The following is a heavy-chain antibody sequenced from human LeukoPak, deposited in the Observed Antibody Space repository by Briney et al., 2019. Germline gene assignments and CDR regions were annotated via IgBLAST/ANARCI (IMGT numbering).Heavy chain of an antibody. CDR3: ARVRDGYNDAYDI. CDR2: INPSGGST. V-gene: IGHV1-46*01. J-gene: IGHJ3*02. D-gene: IGHD5-24*01. CDR1: GYTFTSYG. Sequence: ASVKVSCKASGYTFTSYGISWVRQAPGQGLEWMGIINPSGGSTNYAQNFQGRVTMTRDTSTSTVYMELSSLRSEDTAVYYCARVRDGYNDAYDIWGQGTMVTVPS.